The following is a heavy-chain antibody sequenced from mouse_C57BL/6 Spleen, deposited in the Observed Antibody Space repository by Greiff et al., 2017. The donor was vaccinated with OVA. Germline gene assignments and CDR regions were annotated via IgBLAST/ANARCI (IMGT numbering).Heavy chain of an antibody. V-gene: IGHV1-82*01. D-gene: IGHD2-4*01. CDR2: IYPGDGDT. Sequence: VQLQQSGPELVKPGASVKISCKASGYAFSSSWMNWVKQRPGKGLEWIGRIYPGDGDTNYNGKFKGKATLTADKSSSTAYMQLSSLTSEDSAVCFCARSIYDYAFAYWGQGTLVTVSA. J-gene: IGHJ3*01. CDR3: ARSIYDYAFAY. CDR1: GYAFSSSW.